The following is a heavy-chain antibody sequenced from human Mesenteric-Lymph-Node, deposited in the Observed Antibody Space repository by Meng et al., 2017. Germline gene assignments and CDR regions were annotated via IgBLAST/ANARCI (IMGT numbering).Heavy chain of an antibody. CDR3: GTVFEH. J-gene: IGHJ4*02. CDR2: VDNDGSGT. V-gene: IGHV3-74*01. Sequence: GGSLRLSCVASGFMISTNWIHWVRQVPGKGLEWVSRVDNDGSGTSYAESVKGRFTISRDNAKNMVYMQMNSLRAEDTAVYYCGTVFEHWGQGSQVTVSS. CDR1: GFMISTNW.